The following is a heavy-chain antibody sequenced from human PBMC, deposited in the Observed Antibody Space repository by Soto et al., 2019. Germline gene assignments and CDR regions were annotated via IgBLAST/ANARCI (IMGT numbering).Heavy chain of an antibody. CDR2: ITAHNGDT. J-gene: IGHJ6*02. V-gene: IGHV1-18*01. CDR3: AREGERYCSSTSCFLYYYYGMDV. D-gene: IGHD2-2*01. Sequence: GASVKVSCKTSGYTFTSYGVSWVRQAPGQGLEWMGWITAHNGDTNYAQNLQGRVTMTTDTPTSTAYMELRSLRSDDTAVYYCAREGERYCSSTSCFLYYYYGMDVWGQGTTVTVSS. CDR1: GYTFTSYG.